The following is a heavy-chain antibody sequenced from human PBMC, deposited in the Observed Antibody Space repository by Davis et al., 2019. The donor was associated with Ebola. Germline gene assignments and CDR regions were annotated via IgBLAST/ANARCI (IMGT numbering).Heavy chain of an antibody. CDR1: GGSISSYY. J-gene: IGHJ4*02. V-gene: IGHV4-59*01. CDR2: IYYSGST. D-gene: IGHD6-13*01. CDR3: AALSSSSWYYFDY. Sequence: SETLSLTCTVSGGSISSYYWSWIRQPPGKGLEWIGYIYYSGSTNYNPSLKSRVTISVDTSKNQFSPKLSSVTAADTAVYYCAALSSSSWYYFDYWGQGTLVTVSS.